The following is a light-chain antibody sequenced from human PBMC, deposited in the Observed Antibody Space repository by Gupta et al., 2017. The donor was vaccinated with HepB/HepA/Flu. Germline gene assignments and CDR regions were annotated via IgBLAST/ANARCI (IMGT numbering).Light chain of an antibody. J-gene: IGLJ1*01. CDR2: SSD. V-gene: IGLV1-44*01. CDR1: SSNIGSNT. Sequence: QSVLTQPTSASWTPRQRVTISCSGSSSNIGSNTVNWYQQLPGTAPKLLIFSSDQRPSGVPDRFSGSKSGTSAFLAISGLQSEDEADYYCAAWDDSLNVYVFGGGTKVTVL. CDR3: AAWDDSLNVYV.